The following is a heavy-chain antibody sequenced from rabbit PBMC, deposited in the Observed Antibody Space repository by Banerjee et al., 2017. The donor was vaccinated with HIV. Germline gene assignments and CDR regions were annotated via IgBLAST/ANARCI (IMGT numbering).Heavy chain of an antibody. CDR1: GFDFSSYG. V-gene: IGHV1S47*01. J-gene: IGHJ4*01. D-gene: IGHD1-1*01. Sequence: EESGGDLVKPGASLTLSCKGSGFDFSSYGVSWVRQAPGKGLEWIGYIDPVFGSTYYATWVNGRFTIANNNAQNTVDLQMNSLTAADTATYFCVRFASLNDLWGPGTLVTVS. CDR2: IDPVFGST. CDR3: VRFASLNDL.